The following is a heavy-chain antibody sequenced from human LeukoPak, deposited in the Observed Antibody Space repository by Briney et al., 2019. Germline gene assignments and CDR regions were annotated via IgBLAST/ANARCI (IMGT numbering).Heavy chain of an antibody. Sequence: GGSLRLSCAASGFTFSSYSMNWVRQAPGKGLEWVSSISSSSSYIYYADSVKGRFTISRDNAKNSLYLQMNSLRAEDTAVYYCAREKYCSSTSCYSHPADAFDIWGQGTMVTVSS. CDR1: GFTFSSYS. D-gene: IGHD2-2*01. J-gene: IGHJ3*02. V-gene: IGHV3-21*01. CDR2: ISSSSSYI. CDR3: AREKYCSSTSCYSHPADAFDI.